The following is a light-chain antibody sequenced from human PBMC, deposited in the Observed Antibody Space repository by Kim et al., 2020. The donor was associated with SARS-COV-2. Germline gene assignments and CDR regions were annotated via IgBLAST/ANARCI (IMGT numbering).Light chain of an antibody. CDR3: SSLTSGATSVV. Sequence: QSALTQPASVSGSPGQSITISCTGTSSDVGAYNRVSWYQQHPGKAPKLMISDVSDRPSGVSNRFSGSKSDNTASLTISGLQAEDEADYFCSSLTSGATSVVFGGGTQLTDL. V-gene: IGLV2-14*03. J-gene: IGLJ2*01. CDR2: DVS. CDR1: SSDVGAYNR.